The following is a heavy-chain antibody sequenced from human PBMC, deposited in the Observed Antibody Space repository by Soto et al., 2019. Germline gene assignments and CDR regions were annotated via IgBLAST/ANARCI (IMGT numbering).Heavy chain of an antibody. CDR1: GGSFSGYY. Sequence: LQPLSLTCAVDGGSFSGYYWSWIRKHPGKGLEWIGEINHSGSTNYNPSLKSRVTISVDTSKNQFSLKLSSVTAADTAVYYCARYQREGVATTKINWFDPWGQGTLVTVSS. CDR3: ARYQREGVATTKINWFDP. V-gene: IGHV4-34*01. D-gene: IGHD5-12*01. CDR2: INHSGST. J-gene: IGHJ5*02.